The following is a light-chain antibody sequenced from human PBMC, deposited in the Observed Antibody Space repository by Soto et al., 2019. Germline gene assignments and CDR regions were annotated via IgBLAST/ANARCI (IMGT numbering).Light chain of an antibody. CDR1: QSVSNNY. V-gene: IGKV3-20*01. J-gene: IGKJ1*01. CDR3: QQYGSSGT. CDR2: GAS. Sequence: ESVLTQSPGTLSLNPGETDTLSCGASQSVSNNYLAWYQQKPGQAPRLLIYGASNRATGIPDRFSGSGSGTDFTLTISRLEPEDFAVYYCQQYGSSGTFGQGTKV.